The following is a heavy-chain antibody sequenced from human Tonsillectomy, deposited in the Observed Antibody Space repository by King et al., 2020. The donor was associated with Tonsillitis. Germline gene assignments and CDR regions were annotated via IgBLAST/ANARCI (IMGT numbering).Heavy chain of an antibody. V-gene: IGHV4-39*07. CDR3: ARHXIXXSDRRXVWFXP. J-gene: IGHJ5*02. CDR1: GDSIRTDNYX. CDR2: ILHSGST. D-gene: IGHD1-1*01. Sequence: VQLQESXPGLVKPSETLSLSCSVSGDSIRTDNYXWGWIRQPPGQGLEWIGSILHSGSTYYNPSLRSRVTISVDTSQNRFSLKLRSVTAADTAAYYCARHXIXXSDRRXVWFXPWGQXSLVTVSX.